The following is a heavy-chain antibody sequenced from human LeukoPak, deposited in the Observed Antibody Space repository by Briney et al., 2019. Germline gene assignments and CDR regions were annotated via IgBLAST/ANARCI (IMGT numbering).Heavy chain of an antibody. D-gene: IGHD6-19*01. Sequence: GGSLRLSCAASRFTFSSYWMHWVRQAPGKGLVWVSRINGDGSSTSYADSVKGRFTISRDNAKKTLYLQMNSLRAEDTAVYYCARVGYSSGWSFDYWGQGTVVTVSS. J-gene: IGHJ4*02. V-gene: IGHV3-74*01. CDR3: ARVGYSSGWSFDY. CDR2: INGDGSST. CDR1: RFTFSSYW.